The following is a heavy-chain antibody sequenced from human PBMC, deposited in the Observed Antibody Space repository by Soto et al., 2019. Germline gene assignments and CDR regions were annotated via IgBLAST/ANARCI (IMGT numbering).Heavy chain of an antibody. V-gene: IGHV1-18*01. J-gene: IGHJ3*01. Sequence: QVQLVQSGAEVKKPGASVKVSCKASGYTFTIYGISWVRQAPGQGLEWMGWISAYNGNTNYAQKFQGRVTMNTDTSTITAYMELRSLRSDDTAVYYCARETTMIVVIITGDAFDLWGQGTMVTVSS. CDR2: ISAYNGNT. CDR1: GYTFTIYG. CDR3: ARETTMIVVIITGDAFDL. D-gene: IGHD3-22*01.